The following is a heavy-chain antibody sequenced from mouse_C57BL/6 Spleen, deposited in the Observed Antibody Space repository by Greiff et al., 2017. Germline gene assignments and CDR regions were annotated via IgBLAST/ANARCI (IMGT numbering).Heavy chain of an antibody. Sequence: EVQGVESGAELVKPGASVKLSCTASGFNIKDYYMHWVKQRTEQGLEWIGRIDPEDGETKYAPKFQGKATITADTSSNTADLQLSSLTSEDTAVYYCARGDYGSSYEDYWGQGTTLTVSS. D-gene: IGHD1-1*01. V-gene: IGHV14-2*01. CDR2: IDPEDGET. J-gene: IGHJ2*01. CDR1: GFNIKDYY. CDR3: ARGDYGSSYEDY.